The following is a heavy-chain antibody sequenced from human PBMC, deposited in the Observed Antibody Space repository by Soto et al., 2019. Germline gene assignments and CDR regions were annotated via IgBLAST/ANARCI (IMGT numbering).Heavy chain of an antibody. CDR3: ARDYSNLVSVYYHGMDV. Sequence: QVQLVQSGAEVKKPGSSVKVSCKASGGTFSSYAISWVRQAPGQGLEWMGGIIPIFGTANYAQKFQGRVTITADESTSTAYMELSSLRSEDTAVYYCARDYSNLVSVYYHGMDVWGQGTTVTVSS. D-gene: IGHD4-4*01. CDR2: IIPIFGTA. CDR1: GGTFSSYA. V-gene: IGHV1-69*12. J-gene: IGHJ6*02.